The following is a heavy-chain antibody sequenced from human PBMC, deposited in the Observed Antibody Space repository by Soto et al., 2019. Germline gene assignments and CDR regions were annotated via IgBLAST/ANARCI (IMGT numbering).Heavy chain of an antibody. D-gene: IGHD6-19*01. CDR2: ISAYNGNT. Sequence: ASVKVSCKASGYTFTSYGISWVRQAPGQGLEWMGWISAYNGNTNYAQKLQGRVTMTTDTSTSTAYMELRSLRSDDTAVYYCAVAPGIAVDGPRARFDPWGQGTLVTVSS. CDR1: GYTFTSYG. J-gene: IGHJ5*02. CDR3: AVAPGIAVDGPRARFDP. V-gene: IGHV1-18*01.